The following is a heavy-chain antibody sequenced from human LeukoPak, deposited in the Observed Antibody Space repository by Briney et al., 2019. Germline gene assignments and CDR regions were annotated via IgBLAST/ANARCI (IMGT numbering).Heavy chain of an antibody. CDR1: GFTFSSYW. CDR2: INSDGSST. CDR3: AKGPGVQLWLEGDYYFDY. D-gene: IGHD5-18*01. J-gene: IGHJ4*02. V-gene: IGHV3-74*01. Sequence: GGSLRLSCAASGFTFSSYWMHWVRQAPGKGLAWGSRINSDGSSTSYADSVKGRFTISRDNAKNTLYLQMNSLRAEDTAVYYCAKGPGVQLWLEGDYYFDYWGQGTLVTVSS.